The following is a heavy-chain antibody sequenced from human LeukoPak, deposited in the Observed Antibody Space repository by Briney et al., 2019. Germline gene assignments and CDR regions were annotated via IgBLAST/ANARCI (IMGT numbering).Heavy chain of an antibody. CDR2: ISGSGGGT. V-gene: IGHV3-23*01. D-gene: IGHD5-18*01. CDR1: GFTVSNSA. Sequence: GGSLRLSCAASGFTVSNSAMSWVRQAPGKGLEWVSAISGSGGGTYYADSVKGRFTISRDNSKNTLYVQMNSLRAADTAVYYCAKAAGRGYNYGDYFDYGGQGSLVTVSS. CDR3: AKAAGRGYNYGDYFDY. J-gene: IGHJ4*02.